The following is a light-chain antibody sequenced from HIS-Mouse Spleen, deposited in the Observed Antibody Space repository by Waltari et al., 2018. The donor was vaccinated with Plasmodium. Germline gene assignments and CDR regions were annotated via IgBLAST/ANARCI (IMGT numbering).Light chain of an antibody. J-gene: IGLJ3*02. CDR1: ALPKKY. CDR3: YSTDSSCNHSV. Sequence: SYELTQPPSVSVSPGHTARITCSGDALPKKYAYWYQQKSGQAPVLVIYEDSKRPSGIPERFSGSSSGTMATLTISGAQVEDEADYYCYSTDSSCNHSVFGGGTKLTVL. CDR2: EDS. V-gene: IGLV3-10*01.